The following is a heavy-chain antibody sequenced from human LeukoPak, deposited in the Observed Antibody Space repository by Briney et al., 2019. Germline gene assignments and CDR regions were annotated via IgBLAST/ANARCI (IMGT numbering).Heavy chain of an antibody. CDR3: AKGQELHYYYYYMDV. CDR2: IWYDGSNK. V-gene: IGHV3-33*06. D-gene: IGHD5-24*01. Sequence: GGSLRLSCAASGFTFINYGMHGVRQAPGKGLEWVAVIWYDGSNKYYADSVKGRFTISRDNSKNTLYLQMNSLRADDTAVYYCAKGQELHYYYYYMDVWGKGTTVTVSS. J-gene: IGHJ6*03. CDR1: GFTFINYG.